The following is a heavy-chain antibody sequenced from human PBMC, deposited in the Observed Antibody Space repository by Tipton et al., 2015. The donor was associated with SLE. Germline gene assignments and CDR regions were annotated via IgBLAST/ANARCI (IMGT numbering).Heavy chain of an antibody. Sequence: SLRLSCAASGFTFSVYWMHWVRQPPGKGLVWVSGINTDGSSIRYAESVEGRFTISRDYAKNTLYLQMNSLRVEDTAVYYCARDRLRVSDSMDVWGKGTTVTVSS. V-gene: IGHV3-74*01. D-gene: IGHD6-13*01. CDR1: GFTFSVYW. CDR3: ARDRLRVSDSMDV. J-gene: IGHJ6*03. CDR2: INTDGSSI.